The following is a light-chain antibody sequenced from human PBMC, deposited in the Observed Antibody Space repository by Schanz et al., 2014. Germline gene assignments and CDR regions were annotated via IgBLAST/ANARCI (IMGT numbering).Light chain of an antibody. CDR3: SSYTSRSTWV. CDR1: SSDVGSYKF. CDR2: EAT. Sequence: QSALTQPASVSGSPGQSITISCTGTSSDVGSYKFVSWYQQHPGKAPKLIIYEATNRPSGVSSRFSGSKSGNTASLTISGLQADDEADYYCSSYTSRSTWVFGGGTKLTVL. J-gene: IGLJ3*02. V-gene: IGLV2-14*02.